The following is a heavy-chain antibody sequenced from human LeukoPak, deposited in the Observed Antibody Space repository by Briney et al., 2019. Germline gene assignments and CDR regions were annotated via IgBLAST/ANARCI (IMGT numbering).Heavy chain of an antibody. CDR2: ISYDGSDK. D-gene: IGHD1-1*01. V-gene: IGHV3-30*03. Sequence: PGGSLRLSCAASGCIFNTHGMHWVRQAPGKGLEWVAVISYDGSDKYFADSVEGRFTISRDDSKNMMYLQMNSLRAEDTAVYYCARDRTYTWTFDYWGQGTLVTVSS. CDR1: GCIFNTHG. CDR3: ARDRTYTWTFDY. J-gene: IGHJ4*02.